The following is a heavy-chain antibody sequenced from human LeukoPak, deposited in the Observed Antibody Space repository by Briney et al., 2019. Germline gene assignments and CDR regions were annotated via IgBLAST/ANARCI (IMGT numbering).Heavy chain of an antibody. D-gene: IGHD6-19*01. CDR3: GRIFKAVATYVFDI. J-gene: IGHJ3*02. CDR2: ISYDGSNK. V-gene: IGHV3-30-3*01. Sequence: GGSLRLSCAASGFTFSSYAMHWVRQAPGKGLEWVAVISYDGSNKYYADSVKGRFTISRDNSKNTLYLQMNSLRAEDTAVYYCGRIFKAVATYVFDIGAKGTMVTVFS. CDR1: GFTFSSYA.